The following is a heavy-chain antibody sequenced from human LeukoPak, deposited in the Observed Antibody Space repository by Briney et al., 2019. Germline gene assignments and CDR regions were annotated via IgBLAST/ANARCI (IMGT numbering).Heavy chain of an antibody. CDR2: ISWNSGNI. CDR3: AKARSGYYSAYFDY. V-gene: IGHV3-9*01. CDR1: GSTFDDYA. J-gene: IGHJ4*02. D-gene: IGHD3-22*01. Sequence: GGSLRLSCAASGSTFDDYAMHWVRQAPGKGLEWVSGISWNSGNIGYADSVKGRFTISRDNAKNSLYLQMNSLRAEDTALYYCAKARSGYYSAYFDYWGQGTLVTVSS.